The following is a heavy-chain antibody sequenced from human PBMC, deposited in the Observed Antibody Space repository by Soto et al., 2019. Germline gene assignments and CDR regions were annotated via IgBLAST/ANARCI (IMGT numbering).Heavy chain of an antibody. CDR3: ARGGVDVVATPAFDS. J-gene: IGHJ4*02. D-gene: IGHD5-12*01. V-gene: IGHV1-69*13. Sequence: GASVKVSCKASGVTNSNSAISWVRQAPGQGLEWMGGINPILGTADYGHKFQGRVTITADESTTTVYMQLGSLRFEDTALYYCARGGVDVVATPAFDSWGQGTLVTVSS. CDR2: INPILGTA. CDR1: GVTNSNSA.